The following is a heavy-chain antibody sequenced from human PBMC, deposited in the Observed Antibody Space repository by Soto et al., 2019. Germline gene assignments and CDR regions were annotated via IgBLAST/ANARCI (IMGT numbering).Heavy chain of an antibody. CDR1: GFIVSSNY. Sequence: PGGSLRLSCAASGFIVSSNYMSWVRQAPGKGLERVSIIYSGGSTYYADSVKGRFTISRDNSKNTLYLQMNSLRAEDTAVYYCARGYSGYDNAIDYWGQGTLVTVSS. CDR2: IYSGGST. J-gene: IGHJ4*02. V-gene: IGHV3-53*01. D-gene: IGHD5-12*01. CDR3: ARGYSGYDNAIDY.